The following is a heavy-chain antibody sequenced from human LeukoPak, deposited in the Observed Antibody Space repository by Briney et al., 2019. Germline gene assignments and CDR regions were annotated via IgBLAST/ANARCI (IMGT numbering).Heavy chain of an antibody. D-gene: IGHD3-10*01. J-gene: IGHJ3*02. Sequence: GGSLRLSCAASGFTFSSYGMNWVRQAPGKGLEWVAFIRYDGINKYYADSVKGRFTISRDSFKNTLYLQMNSLRPEDTAVYYCAKEGDYYGSGSYRDGFDIWGQGTRATVSS. CDR2: IRYDGINK. V-gene: IGHV3-30*02. CDR1: GFTFSSYG. CDR3: AKEGDYYGSGSYRDGFDI.